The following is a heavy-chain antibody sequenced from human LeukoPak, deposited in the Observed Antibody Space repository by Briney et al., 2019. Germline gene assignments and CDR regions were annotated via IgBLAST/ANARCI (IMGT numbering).Heavy chain of an antibody. CDR3: ARDLGGDYSLVPDY. CDR1: GFTFSSYS. V-gene: IGHV3-21*01. D-gene: IGHD4-17*01. CDR2: ISSSSSYI. Sequence: GGSLRLSCAASGFTFSSYSMTWVRQAPGKGLEWVSSISSSSSYIYYADSVKGRFTISRDNAKNSLYLQMNSLRAEDTAVYYCARDLGGDYSLVPDYWGQGTLVTVSS. J-gene: IGHJ4*02.